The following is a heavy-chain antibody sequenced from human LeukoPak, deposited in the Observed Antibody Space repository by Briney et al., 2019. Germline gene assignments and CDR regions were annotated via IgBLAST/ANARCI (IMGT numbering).Heavy chain of an antibody. J-gene: IGHJ4*02. CDR3: ARGAVAGLAD. V-gene: IGHV6-1*01. Sequence: SQTLSLTCAISGDSVSSNSAAWNRIRQSPSRGLEWLGRTYYRSKWYNDYAVSVKSRITINPDTSKNQFSLHLTSVTPEDTAVYYCARGAVAGLADWDQGTLVTVSS. CDR2: TYYRSKWYN. CDR1: GDSVSSNSAA. D-gene: IGHD6-19*01.